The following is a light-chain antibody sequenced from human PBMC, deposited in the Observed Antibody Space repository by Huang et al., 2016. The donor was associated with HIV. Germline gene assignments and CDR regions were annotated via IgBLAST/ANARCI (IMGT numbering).Light chain of an antibody. CDR3: QQRSNWPPTLT. V-gene: IGKV3-11*01. CDR2: DAA. J-gene: IGKJ4*01. CDR1: QSVNSY. Sequence: EIVLTQSPATLSLSPGERATLSCRASQSVNSYLAWFQQRPGQAPRLLIYDAAMRATGVPARFSGSGSGTDFTLTISSLQPEDFAVYYCQQRSNWPPTLTFGGGTRVEIK.